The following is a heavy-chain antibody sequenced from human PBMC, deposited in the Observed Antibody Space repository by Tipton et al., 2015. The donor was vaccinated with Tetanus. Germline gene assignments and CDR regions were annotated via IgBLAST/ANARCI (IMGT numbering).Heavy chain of an antibody. CDR1: GGSISTYY. J-gene: IGHJ4*02. Sequence: TLSLTCTVSGGSISTYYCSWIRQPPGKGLEWIGYIYYRGSTNYYPSLKSRATMSVDTSKNQFSLNLSSVTAADTAVYYCARGDGSTLHYWGQGPLVTVSS. V-gene: IGHV4-59*01. CDR2: IYYRGST. CDR3: ARGDGSTLHY. D-gene: IGHD5-24*01.